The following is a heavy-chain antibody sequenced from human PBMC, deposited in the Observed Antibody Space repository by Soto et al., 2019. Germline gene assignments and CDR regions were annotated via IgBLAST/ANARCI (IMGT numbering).Heavy chain of an antibody. D-gene: IGHD6-6*01. CDR2: ISAYNGNK. Sequence: QVQLVQSGGEVKKPGASVEVSCRTSGYMFTTYGMSWVGQAPGQGLEWMAWISAYNGNKKYAQKFQGRVTMTTDTSTSTVSMELRTLTSDDTGTYFCARTGGGMAARPLEYWGQGTLVTVSS. CDR3: ARTGGGMAARPLEY. J-gene: IGHJ4*02. V-gene: IGHV1-18*04. CDR1: GYMFTTYG.